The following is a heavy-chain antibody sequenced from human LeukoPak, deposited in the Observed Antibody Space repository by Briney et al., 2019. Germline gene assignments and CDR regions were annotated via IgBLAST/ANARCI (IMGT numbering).Heavy chain of an antibody. V-gene: IGHV1-2*02. CDR3: ARGKGRMDV. CDR2: INPNRGGT. CDR1: GYTFTGDY. J-gene: IGHJ6*02. Sequence: GASVKVSCKASGYTFTGDYMHWVRQAPGQGLEWMGWINPNRGGTNYAQKFQGRVTMNRDTSLSTAYMELSRLRSDDTAVYYCARGKGRMDVWGQGTTVTVSS.